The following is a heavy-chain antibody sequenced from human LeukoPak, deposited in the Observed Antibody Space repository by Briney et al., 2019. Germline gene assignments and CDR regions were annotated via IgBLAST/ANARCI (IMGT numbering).Heavy chain of an antibody. Sequence: SETLSLTCTVSGGSINSHYWGWVRQPPGKGLVWIGYISYSGNTNYNPSLKSRVTISMHTSKNQLSLKLNSVTAADTAVYYCASSGQCTNGLCRDVGYMDVWGKGTTVTVSS. CDR3: ASSGQCTNGLCRDVGYMDV. V-gene: IGHV4-59*11. D-gene: IGHD2-8*01. CDR1: GGSINSHY. J-gene: IGHJ6*03. CDR2: ISYSGNT.